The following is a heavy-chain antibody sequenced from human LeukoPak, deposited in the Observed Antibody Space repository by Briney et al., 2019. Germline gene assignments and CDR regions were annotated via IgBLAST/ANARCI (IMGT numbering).Heavy chain of an antibody. Sequence: PGGSLRLSCAASGFTFSNYGMHWVRQAPGKGLEWVAVIWYDGSNKYYADSVKGRFTISRDNSTNTLYLQMNSLRAEDTAVYYCAKDLTGYSSSWYGDYWGQGTLVTVSS. CDR2: IWYDGSNK. CDR3: AKDLTGYSSSWYGDY. J-gene: IGHJ4*02. D-gene: IGHD6-13*01. CDR1: GFTFSNYG. V-gene: IGHV3-33*06.